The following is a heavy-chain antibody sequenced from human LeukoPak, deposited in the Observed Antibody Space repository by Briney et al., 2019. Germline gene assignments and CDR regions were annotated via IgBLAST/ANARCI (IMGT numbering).Heavy chain of an antibody. J-gene: IGHJ4*02. Sequence: SETLSLTCTVSGGSISSYYWSWIRQPAGKGLEWIGRIYTSGSTNYNPSLKSRVTISVDKSKNQFSLKLSSVTAADTAVYYCAREAYYYDSSGYYLRGGFDYWGQGTLVTVSS. V-gene: IGHV4-4*07. CDR2: IYTSGST. CDR3: AREAYYYDSSGYYLRGGFDY. D-gene: IGHD3-22*01. CDR1: GGSISSYY.